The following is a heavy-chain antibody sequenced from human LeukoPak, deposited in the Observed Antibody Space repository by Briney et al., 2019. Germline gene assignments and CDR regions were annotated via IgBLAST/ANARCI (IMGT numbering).Heavy chain of an antibody. CDR3: ARDQSVRLLQTSSTYFKHVFAI. D-gene: IGHD6-13*01. J-gene: IGHJ3*02. CDR1: GYTFTNYG. CDR2: IIAYNGNT. Sequence: AAVKVSCKTPGYTFTNYGISGVRQAPGLGREWRGWIIAYNGNTNYAQKVQGRVTMTTDTSTSTAYMELRSLRFDDTAVYYCARDQSVRLLQTSSTYFKHVFAIWGQGSMVTVSS. V-gene: IGHV1-18*01.